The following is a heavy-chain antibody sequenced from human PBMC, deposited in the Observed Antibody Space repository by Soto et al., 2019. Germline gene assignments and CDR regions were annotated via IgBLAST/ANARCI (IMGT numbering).Heavy chain of an antibody. D-gene: IGHD3-22*01. CDR3: ARVPYDTTGYYAF. V-gene: IGHV1-46*01. CDR2: IDPTHGST. J-gene: IGHJ4*02. CDR1: GYTFTTYY. Sequence: ASVKVSCKAAGYTFTTYYMHWVRQAPGQGLEWMGVIDPTHGSTTYAQKFQGRVTMSSDTSTNTVYMERSSLKSEDTAVEYCARVPYDTTGYYAFWGQGTLVTVSS.